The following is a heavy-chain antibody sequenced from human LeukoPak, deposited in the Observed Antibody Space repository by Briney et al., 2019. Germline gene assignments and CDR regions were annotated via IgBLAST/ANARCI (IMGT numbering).Heavy chain of an antibody. Sequence: PSETLSLTCAVYGGSFSGYYWSWIRQPPGKGREWVGEINHSGCTNYNPSLKSRVTISVDTSKNQFSLKLSSVTAADTAVYYCARGFCSGGSCHYYGMDVWGKGTTVTVSS. J-gene: IGHJ6*04. CDR1: GGSFSGYY. CDR3: ARGFCSGGSCHYYGMDV. V-gene: IGHV4-34*01. D-gene: IGHD2-15*01. CDR2: INHSGCT.